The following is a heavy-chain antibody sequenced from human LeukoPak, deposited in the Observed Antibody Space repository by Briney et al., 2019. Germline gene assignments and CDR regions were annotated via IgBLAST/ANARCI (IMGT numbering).Heavy chain of an antibody. Sequence: SETLSLTCSVSSGSFNSYYWGWVRQPAGRGLEWIGRIYTTGRADYDPSLQRRVAISIDTSQKQFSLNLKSVTAADTATYFCARHGYTASHFFLDYWSQGAPVTVSS. D-gene: IGHD5-18*01. CDR1: SGSFNSYY. CDR3: ARHGYTASHFFLDY. J-gene: IGHJ4*02. V-gene: IGHV4-4*07. CDR2: IYTTGRA.